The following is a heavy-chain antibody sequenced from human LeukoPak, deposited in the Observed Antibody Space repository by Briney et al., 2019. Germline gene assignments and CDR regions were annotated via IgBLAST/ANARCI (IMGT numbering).Heavy chain of an antibody. Sequence: GGSLRLSCAASGFTFSSYTMNWVRQPPGKGLEWVSNIGTSSTTIYYADSVKGRFTISRDNAKNSLYLQMNSLRADDTAVCYCARFAAGGSYYYYMDVWGKGTTVTVSS. CDR3: ARFAAGGSYYYYMDV. CDR2: IGTSSTTI. V-gene: IGHV3-48*01. J-gene: IGHJ6*03. CDR1: GFTFSSYT. D-gene: IGHD6-25*01.